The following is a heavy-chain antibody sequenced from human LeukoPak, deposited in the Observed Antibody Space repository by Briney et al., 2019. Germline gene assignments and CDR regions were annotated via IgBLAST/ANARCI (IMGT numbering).Heavy chain of an antibody. CDR3: ARVGGSGWYFDY. D-gene: IGHD6-19*01. CDR2: ISSSSSYI. CDR1: GFTFSSHS. V-gene: IGHV3-21*01. Sequence: SGGSLRLSCAASGFTFSSHSMNWVRQAPGKGLEWVSSISSSSSYIYYADSVKGRFTISRDNAKNSLYLQMNSLRAEDTAVYYCARVGGSGWYFDYWGQGTLVTVSS. J-gene: IGHJ4*02.